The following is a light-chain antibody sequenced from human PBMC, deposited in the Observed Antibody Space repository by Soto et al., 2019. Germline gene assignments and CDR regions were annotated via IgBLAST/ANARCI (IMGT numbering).Light chain of an antibody. CDR2: DES. V-gene: IGKV3-11*01. CDR3: QQRSSWPLT. J-gene: IGKJ4*01. CDR1: QSVSRY. Sequence: VLTQSPLSLPVTLGQPASISCRSNQSVSRYLAWYQQKPGQAPRLVIYDESNRATGIPARFSGSGSGTDFTLTISSLEPEDFAVYYCQQRSSWPLTFGGVTKGDIK.